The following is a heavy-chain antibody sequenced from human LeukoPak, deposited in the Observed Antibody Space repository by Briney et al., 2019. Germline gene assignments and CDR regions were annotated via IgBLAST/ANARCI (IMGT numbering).Heavy chain of an antibody. J-gene: IGHJ4*02. CDR2: IIPIFGTA. D-gene: IGHD3-10*01. Sequence: SSVKVSCKASGGTFSSYAISWVRQAPGQGLEWMGGIIPIFGTANYAQKFQGRVTITAEESTSTAYVELSSPRSEDPAVYYWATLGGGSGSYLLAYFDYWGQGTLVTVSS. V-gene: IGHV1-69*01. CDR3: ATLGGGSGSYLLAYFDY. CDR1: GGTFSSYA.